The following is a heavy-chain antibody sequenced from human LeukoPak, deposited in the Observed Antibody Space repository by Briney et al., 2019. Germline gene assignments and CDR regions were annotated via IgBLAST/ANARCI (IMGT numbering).Heavy chain of an antibody. J-gene: IGHJ3*02. CDR3: ARDQVGSTSAYRLGAFDI. D-gene: IGHD2-2*01. CDR2: IYTSGST. V-gene: IGHV4-61*02. CDR1: GGSISSGSYY. Sequence: SETLSLTCTVSGGSISSGSYYWSWIRQPAGKGLEWIERIYTSGSTNYNPSLKSRVTISVDTSKNQFSLKLSSVAAADTAVYYCARDQVGSTSAYRLGAFDIWGQGTMVTVSS.